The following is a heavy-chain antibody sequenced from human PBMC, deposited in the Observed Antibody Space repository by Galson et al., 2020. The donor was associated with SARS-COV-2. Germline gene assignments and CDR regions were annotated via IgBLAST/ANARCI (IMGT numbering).Heavy chain of an antibody. Sequence: GGSLRLSCAASGFMFSNYGIHWVRQAPDKGLEWVAFMRPDGSNNYYGDSVKGRFTISRDNSKNTLYLQMNSLRPEDTAVYYCARDLAGTWGLDYWGQGTLVTVSS. CDR3: ARDLAGTWGLDY. D-gene: IGHD6-19*01. V-gene: IGHV3-30*02. CDR2: MRPDGSNN. CDR1: GFMFSNYG. J-gene: IGHJ4*02.